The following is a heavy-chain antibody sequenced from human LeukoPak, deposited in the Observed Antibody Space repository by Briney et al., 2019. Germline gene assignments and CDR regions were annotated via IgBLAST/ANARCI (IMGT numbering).Heavy chain of an antibody. J-gene: IGHJ4*02. CDR3: ARGGARYLDN. V-gene: IGHV3-7*01. Sequence: GGSLRLSCVASGFSFSSYTMSWVRQAPGKGLEWVAKMKEDGSDINYVDSVKGRFTTCRDNAKNSLCLQMSGLRAEDTAVYYCARGGARYLDNWGQGTLVTVSS. D-gene: IGHD3-9*01. CDR2: MKEDGSDI. CDR1: GFSFSSYT.